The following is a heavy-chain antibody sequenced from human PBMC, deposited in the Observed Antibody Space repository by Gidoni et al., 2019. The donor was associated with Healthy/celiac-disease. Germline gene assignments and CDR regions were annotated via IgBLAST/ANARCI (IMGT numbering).Heavy chain of an antibody. CDR2: IRSKAYGGTT. J-gene: IGHJ6*02. CDR1: GFTFGDYA. V-gene: IGHV3-49*03. Sequence: GESGGGLVQPGRSLRLSCTASGFTFGDYAMSWFRQAPGKGLEWVGFIRSKAYGGTTEYAASVKGRFTISRDDSKSIAYLQMNSLKTEDTAVYYCTRAQYGDSLYYYYYGMDVWGQGTTVTVSS. D-gene: IGHD4-17*01. CDR3: TRAQYGDSLYYYYYGMDV.